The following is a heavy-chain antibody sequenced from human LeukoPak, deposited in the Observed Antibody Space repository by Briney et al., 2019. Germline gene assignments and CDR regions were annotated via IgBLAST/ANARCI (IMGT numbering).Heavy chain of an antibody. CDR3: ARWASYYYDSSGYYYFDY. D-gene: IGHD3-22*01. V-gene: IGHV4-31*03. J-gene: IGHJ4*02. Sequence: SETLSLTCTVSGGSISSSGYYWSWIRQDPGRGLEWIGYIYYSGSTYYNPSLKSRVTISVDTSKNQFSLKLSSVTAADTAVYYCARWASYYYDSSGYYYFDYWGQGTLVTVSS. CDR1: GGSISSSGYY. CDR2: IYYSGST.